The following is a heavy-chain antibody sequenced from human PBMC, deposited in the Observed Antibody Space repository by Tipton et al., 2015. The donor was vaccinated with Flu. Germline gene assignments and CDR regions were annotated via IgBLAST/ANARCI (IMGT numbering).Heavy chain of an antibody. D-gene: IGHD6-13*01. V-gene: IGHV4-39*07. CDR2: IYYSGST. CDR3: ARDPGSRMFDP. CDR1: GGSISSYY. J-gene: IGHJ5*02. Sequence: TLSLTCTVSGGSISSYYWGWIRQPPGKGLEWIGSIYYSGSTYYNPSLKSRVTISVDTSKNQFSLKLTSVTAAYTAVYYFARDPGSRMFDPWGQGTLVTVSS.